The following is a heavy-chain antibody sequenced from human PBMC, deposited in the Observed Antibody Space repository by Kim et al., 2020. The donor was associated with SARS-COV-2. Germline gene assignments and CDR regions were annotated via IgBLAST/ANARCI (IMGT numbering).Heavy chain of an antibody. CDR3: ATGGATVTVT. J-gene: IGHJ5*02. V-gene: IGHV1-8*01. CDR1: GYSFTSYD. D-gene: IGHD4-17*01. CDR2: MNPNTGHT. Sequence: VKVSCKASGYSFTSYDINWVRQAPGQGLEWMGLMNPNTGHTDYAQRFQGRLTLTKNTSIGTAYMELSSLRSEDTAVYYCATGGATVTVTWGQGTLVTVSS.